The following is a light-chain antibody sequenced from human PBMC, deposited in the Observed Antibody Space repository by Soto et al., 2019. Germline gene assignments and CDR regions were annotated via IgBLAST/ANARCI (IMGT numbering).Light chain of an antibody. CDR1: QSVSRSY. CDR3: QQYGSSLFT. CDR2: GAS. J-gene: IGKJ3*01. Sequence: EIVLTQSPGTLSLSPGERATISCRASQSVSRSYLAWYQQKPGQAPRLLIYGASSRATGIPDRFSGSGSGTDFTLTISRLEPEDVAVYYCQQYGSSLFTFGPGTKVDIK. V-gene: IGKV3-20*01.